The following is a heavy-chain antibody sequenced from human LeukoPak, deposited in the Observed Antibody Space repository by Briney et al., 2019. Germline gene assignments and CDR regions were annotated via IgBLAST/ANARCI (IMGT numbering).Heavy chain of an antibody. J-gene: IGHJ6*02. CDR3: ARDRTPYYYYGMDV. CDR1: GFTFSSYA. Sequence: PGGSLRLSCAASGFTFSSYAMYWVRQAPGKGLEFVSAISTNGGTTYYANPVKGRFTISRDKSKSTLYLHMGSLRVEDMAVYYCARDRTPYYYYGMDVWGQGTVVTVSS. D-gene: IGHD4-23*01. V-gene: IGHV3-64*01. CDR2: ISTNGGTT.